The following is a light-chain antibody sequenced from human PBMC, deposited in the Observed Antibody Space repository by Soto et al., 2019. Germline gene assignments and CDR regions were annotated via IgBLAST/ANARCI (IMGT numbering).Light chain of an antibody. CDR3: CTYAGGYTKL. J-gene: IGLJ1*01. CDR2: GGV. CDR1: GNDVGAYKY. V-gene: IGLV2-11*01. Sequence: QSALAQPRSVSGSPGQSVTITCTRTGNDVGAYKYVSWYQQHPGRPPKLMIYGGVRWPSGVLDRFSGSKSFNTAFLTIPGLLAEDEADYFCCTYAGGYTKLFRTGTKGT.